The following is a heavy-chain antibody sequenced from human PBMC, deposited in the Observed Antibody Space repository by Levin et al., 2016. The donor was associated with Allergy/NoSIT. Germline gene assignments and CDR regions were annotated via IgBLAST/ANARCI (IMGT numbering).Heavy chain of an antibody. V-gene: IGHV3-11*03. CDR3: AIKYTLTDPRYFAL. Sequence: GGSLRLSCVASGLTFSDLYMSWIRQAPGKGLEWISYIGRSSTYTSYADSVKGRFTISRDNAKNSLYLQMSNLRAEDTATYYCAIKYTLTDPRYFALWGRGTLVTVSS. J-gene: IGHJ2*01. CDR2: IGRSSTYT. D-gene: IGHD6-6*01. CDR1: GLTFSDLY.